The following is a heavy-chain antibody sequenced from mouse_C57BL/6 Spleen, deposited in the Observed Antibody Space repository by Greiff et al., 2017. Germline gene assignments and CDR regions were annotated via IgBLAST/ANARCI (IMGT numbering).Heavy chain of an antibody. V-gene: IGHV10-1*01. CDR1: GFSFNTYA. CDR3: VIATGVAADAMDY. D-gene: IGHD1-1*01. CDR2: IRSKSNNYAT. Sequence: EVNVVESGGGLVQPKGSLKLSCAASGFSFNTYAMNWVRQAPGKGLEWVARIRSKSNNYATYYAESVKDRFTISRDESESMLYLQMNNLKTEDTAMYYCVIATGVAADAMDYWGQGTSVTVSS. J-gene: IGHJ4*01.